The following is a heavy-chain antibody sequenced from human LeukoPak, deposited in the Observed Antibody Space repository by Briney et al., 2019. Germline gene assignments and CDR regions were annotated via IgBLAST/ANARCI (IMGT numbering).Heavy chain of an antibody. CDR2: IYYSGST. V-gene: IGHV4-59*01. CDR3: ARAWTYYYDSSGYYFFDY. D-gene: IGHD3-22*01. J-gene: IGHJ4*02. Sequence: PSETLSLTCTVSGGSISSYYWSWIRQPPGKGLEWIGYIYYSGSTNYNPSLKSRVTISVDTSKNQFSLKLSSVTAADTAVYYCARAWTYYYDSSGYYFFDYWGQGTLVTVSS. CDR1: GGSISSYY.